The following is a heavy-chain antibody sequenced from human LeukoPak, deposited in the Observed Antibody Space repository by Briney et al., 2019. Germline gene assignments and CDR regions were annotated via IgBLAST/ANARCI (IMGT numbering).Heavy chain of an antibody. V-gene: IGHV1-8*01. Sequence: ASVKVSCKASGYTFTSYDINWVRQATGQGLEWMGWMNPNSGNTGYAQKFQGRVTMTRNTSISTAYMELSSLRSEDTAVYYCARGLTMAAAGTLGYWGQGTLVTVSS. CDR1: GYTFTSYD. CDR2: MNPNSGNT. J-gene: IGHJ4*02. CDR3: ARGLTMAAAGTLGY. D-gene: IGHD6-13*01.